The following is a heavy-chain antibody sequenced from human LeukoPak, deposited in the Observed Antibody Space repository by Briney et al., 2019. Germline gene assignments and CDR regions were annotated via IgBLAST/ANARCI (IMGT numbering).Heavy chain of an antibody. D-gene: IGHD1-26*01. V-gene: IGHV3-9*01. Sequence: PGGSLRLSCAASGFTFDDYAMHWVRQAPGKGLEWVSGISWNSGSIGYADSVKGRFTISRDNAKNSLYLQMNSLRAEDTALYYCAKDIRTGGSYLFDYWGQGTLVTVSS. CDR3: AKDIRTGGSYLFDY. J-gene: IGHJ4*02. CDR1: GFTFDDYA. CDR2: ISWNSGSI.